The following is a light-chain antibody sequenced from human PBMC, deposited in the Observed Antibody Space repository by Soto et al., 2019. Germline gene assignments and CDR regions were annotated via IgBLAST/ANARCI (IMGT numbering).Light chain of an antibody. V-gene: IGKV3D-20*02. CDR3: QQRSNWPLT. J-gene: IGKJ4*01. Sequence: EIVLTQSPGTLSLSPGERATLSCRASQSVSSNYLAWYQQKPGQAPRLLIYGASNRATGIPDRFSGSGSETDFTLTISRLEPEDFAVYYCQQRSNWPLTFGGGTKVDI. CDR2: GAS. CDR1: QSVSSNY.